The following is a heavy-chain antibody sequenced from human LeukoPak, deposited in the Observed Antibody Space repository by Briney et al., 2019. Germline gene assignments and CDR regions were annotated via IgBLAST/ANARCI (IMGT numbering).Heavy chain of an antibody. CDR3: AGRHGYNWEYYFDY. D-gene: IGHD5-24*01. V-gene: IGHV1-69*13. CDR2: IIPIFGTA. J-gene: IGHJ4*02. Sequence: ASVKVSCKASGGTFSSYAISWVRQAPGQGLEWMGGIIPIFGTANYAQKFQGRVTITADESTSTAYMELRSLRSDDTAVYYCAGRHGYNWEYYFDYWGQGTLVTVSS. CDR1: GGTFSSYA.